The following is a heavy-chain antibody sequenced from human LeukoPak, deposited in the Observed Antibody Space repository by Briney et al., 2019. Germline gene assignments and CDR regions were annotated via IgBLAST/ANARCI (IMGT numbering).Heavy chain of an antibody. CDR2: INHSGST. Sequence: SETLSLTCAVYGGSFSGYYWSWIRQPPGKGLEWIGEINHSGSTNYNPSLKSRVTISVDTSKNQFSLKLSSVTAADTAVYYCARDLGYYYGSGSYGYWGQGTLVTVSS. CDR1: GGSFSGYY. J-gene: IGHJ4*02. D-gene: IGHD3-10*01. CDR3: ARDLGYYYGSGSYGY. V-gene: IGHV4-34*01.